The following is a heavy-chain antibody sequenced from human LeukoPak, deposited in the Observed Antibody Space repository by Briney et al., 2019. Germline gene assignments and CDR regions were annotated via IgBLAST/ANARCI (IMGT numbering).Heavy chain of an antibody. CDR1: GFTFSRYG. Sequence: GGSLRLSCAASGFTFSRYGMHWVRQVPGKGLEWVAVISYDGSNKYYAESVKGRFTISRDNSKNTLYLQMNSLRAEDTAVYYCASPPVMDRCSGGSCYSVDYYYYGMDVWGQGTTVTVSS. J-gene: IGHJ6*02. D-gene: IGHD2-15*01. V-gene: IGHV3-30*03. CDR3: ASPPVMDRCSGGSCYSVDYYYYGMDV. CDR2: ISYDGSNK.